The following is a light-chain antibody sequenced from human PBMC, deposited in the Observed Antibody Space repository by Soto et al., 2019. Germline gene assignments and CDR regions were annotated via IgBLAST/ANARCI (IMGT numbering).Light chain of an antibody. CDR3: QQYGSSPPIT. J-gene: IGKJ5*01. CDR1: QSVSSNY. V-gene: IGKV3-20*01. Sequence: IILTQSPGTLSLSPGERSTLSCGASQSVSSNYLAWYQQKPGQAPRRLIYGASSRATGIPDRFSGSGSGTDFTLTISRLEPEDFAVYYCQQYGSSPPITFGQGTRLEIK. CDR2: GAS.